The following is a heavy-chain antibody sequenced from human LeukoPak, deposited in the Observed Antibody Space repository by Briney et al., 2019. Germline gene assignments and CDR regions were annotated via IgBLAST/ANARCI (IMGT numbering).Heavy chain of an antibody. Sequence: SVKVSCKASGGTFSSYAISWVRQAPGQGLEWMGGIIPIFGTANYAQKFQGRVTITADESTSTAYMELSSLRSEDTAVYYCARTNTIFGVVIERWFDPWGQGILVTVSS. CDR3: ARTNTIFGVVIERWFDP. J-gene: IGHJ5*02. D-gene: IGHD3-3*01. CDR1: GGTFSSYA. V-gene: IGHV1-69*01. CDR2: IIPIFGTA.